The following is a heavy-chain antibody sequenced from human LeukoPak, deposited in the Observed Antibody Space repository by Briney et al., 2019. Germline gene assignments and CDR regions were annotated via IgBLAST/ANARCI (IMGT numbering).Heavy chain of an antibody. CDR3: AKDLRPGADGTWHEC. CDR2: ISSDSDSSATDYI. D-gene: IGHD1/OR15-1a*01. CDR1: GFNFKSYS. V-gene: IGHV3-21*01. Sequence: PGGALRLSCVGSGFNFKSYSMNWGGQAPGGGLEGIAFISSDSDSSATDYIYYADSVNGRFTISRDNSKNTLYLQMTSLRAEDTAVYYCAKDLRPGADGTWHECWGQGTLVIVSS. J-gene: IGHJ4*02.